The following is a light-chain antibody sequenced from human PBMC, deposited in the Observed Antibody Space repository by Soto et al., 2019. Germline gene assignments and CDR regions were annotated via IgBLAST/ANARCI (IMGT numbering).Light chain of an antibody. Sequence: PASLSASTGDRVTIKCRASQGISSYLAWYQQKPGKAPKLLIYDGSSLESGVPSRFSGSGSGTEFTLTISSLQPDDFATYYCQHYNCYSEAFGQGTKVDIK. CDR1: QGISSY. CDR2: DGS. CDR3: QHYNCYSEA. J-gene: IGKJ1*01. V-gene: IGKV1-8*01.